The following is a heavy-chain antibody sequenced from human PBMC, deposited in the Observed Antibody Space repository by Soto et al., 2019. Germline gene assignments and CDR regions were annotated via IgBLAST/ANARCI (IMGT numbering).Heavy chain of an antibody. CDR1: GGSISSSRYY. J-gene: IGHJ6*02. CDR3: ARRVTRGLLAPYYYYGMDV. Sequence: QLQLQESGPGLVKPSETLSLTCTVSGGSISSSRYYWGWLRPPPGPGLEWIGSISYRGSTYYHPSIRSRVTISGDPSMNQWSLKQSSVTAADTAVYYCARRVTRGLLAPYYYYGMDVWGQGTTVTVSS. D-gene: IGHD3-10*01. V-gene: IGHV4-39*01. CDR2: ISYRGST.